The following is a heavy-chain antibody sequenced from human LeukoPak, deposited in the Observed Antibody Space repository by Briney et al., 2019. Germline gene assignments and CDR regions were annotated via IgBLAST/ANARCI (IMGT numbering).Heavy chain of an antibody. CDR3: AREGYYDSSDYLDH. D-gene: IGHD3-22*01. CDR1: GFTFDDYG. J-gene: IGHJ4*02. V-gene: IGHV3-20*04. CDR2: INWNGGST. Sequence: GGSLRLSCAASGFTFDDYGMSWVRQAPGKGLEWVSGINWNGGSTGYADSVKGRFTISRDNAKNSLYLQMNSLRAEDTALYYCAREGYYDSSDYLDHWGQGTLVTVSS.